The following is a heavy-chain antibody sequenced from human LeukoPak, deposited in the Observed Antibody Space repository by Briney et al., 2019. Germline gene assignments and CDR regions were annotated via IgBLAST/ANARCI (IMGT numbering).Heavy chain of an antibody. CDR1: GFTFSSYA. CDR2: ISYDGSNK. J-gene: IGHJ4*02. D-gene: IGHD2-2*02. Sequence: GGSLRLSCAASGFTFSSYAMHWVRQAPGKGLEWVAVISYDGSNKYYADSVKGRFTISRDNSKNSLYLQMNSLGAEDTAVYYCARDLYTHYYFDYWGQGTLVTVSS. V-gene: IGHV3-30-3*01. CDR3: ARDLYTHYYFDY.